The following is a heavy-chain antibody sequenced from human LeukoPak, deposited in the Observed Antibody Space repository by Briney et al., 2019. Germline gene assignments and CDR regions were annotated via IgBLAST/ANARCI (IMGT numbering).Heavy chain of an antibody. D-gene: IGHD2-2*02. CDR1: GFTFSSYS. Sequence: GGSLRLSCAASGFTFSSYSMNWVRQAPGKGLEWVSSISSSSSYIYYADSVKGRFTISRDNAKNSLYLQMNSLRAEDTAVYYCARDDCSSTSCYTDDYYMDVWGKGTTVTVSS. J-gene: IGHJ6*03. CDR3: ARDDCSSTSCYTDDYYMDV. V-gene: IGHV3-21*01. CDR2: ISSSSSYI.